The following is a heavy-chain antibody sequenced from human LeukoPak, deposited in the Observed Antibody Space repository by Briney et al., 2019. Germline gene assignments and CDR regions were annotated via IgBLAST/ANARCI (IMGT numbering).Heavy chain of an antibody. V-gene: IGHV3-33*08. CDR1: GFTFSSYA. J-gene: IGHJ5*02. CDR2: IWDDGDNK. CDR3: ARDSYQDYYGRFDP. Sequence: GGSLRLSCAASGFTFSSYAMHWVRQAPGKRLEWVAVIWDDGDNKRYANSVNGRFTISRDNSENTLYLQMNGLTAEDTAMYYCARDSYQDYYGRFDPWGQGTLVIVSS. D-gene: IGHD3-10*01.